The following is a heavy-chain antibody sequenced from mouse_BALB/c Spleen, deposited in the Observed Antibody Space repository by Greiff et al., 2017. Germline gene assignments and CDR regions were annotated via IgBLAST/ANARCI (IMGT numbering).Heavy chain of an antibody. Sequence: EVKLVESGGGLVKPGGSLKLSCAASGFTFSSYAMSWVRQSPEKRLEWVAEISSGGSYTYYPDTVTGRFTISRDNAKNTLYLEMSSLRSEDTAMYYCARALWLRQGFDYWGQGTTLTVSS. J-gene: IGHJ2*01. D-gene: IGHD2-2*01. CDR3: ARALWLRQGFDY. V-gene: IGHV5-9-4*01. CDR2: ISSGGSYT. CDR1: GFTFSSYA.